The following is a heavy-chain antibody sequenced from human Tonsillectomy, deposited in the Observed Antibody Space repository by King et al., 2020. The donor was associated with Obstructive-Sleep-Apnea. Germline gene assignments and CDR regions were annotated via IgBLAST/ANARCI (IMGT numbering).Heavy chain of an antibody. Sequence: VQLVESGGGVVHPGRSLRLSCAASGFTFSSYAMHWVRQAPGKGLEWVAVISYDGSNKYYADSVKGRFTISRDNSKNTLYLQMNSLRAEDTAVYYCARDAGAAQDSSSWYDITFILDYWGHGTLVTVSS. CDR1: GFTFSSYA. V-gene: IGHV3-30-3*01. CDR2: ISYDGSNK. CDR3: ARDAGAAQDSSSWYDITFILDY. J-gene: IGHJ4*01. D-gene: IGHD6-13*01.